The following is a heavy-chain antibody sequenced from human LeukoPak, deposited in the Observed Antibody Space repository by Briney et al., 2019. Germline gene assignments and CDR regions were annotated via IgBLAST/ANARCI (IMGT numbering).Heavy chain of an antibody. CDR2: IYSGGST. Sequence: GGSLRRSCAASGFTVSSNYMSWVRQAPGKGLEWVSVIYSGGSTYYADSVKGRFTISRDNSKNTLYLQMNSLRAEDTAVYYCARDRVNFGYYYYGMDVWGQGTTVTVSS. CDR3: ARDRVNFGYYYYGMDV. J-gene: IGHJ6*02. CDR1: GFTVSSNY. D-gene: IGHD3-3*01. V-gene: IGHV3-53*01.